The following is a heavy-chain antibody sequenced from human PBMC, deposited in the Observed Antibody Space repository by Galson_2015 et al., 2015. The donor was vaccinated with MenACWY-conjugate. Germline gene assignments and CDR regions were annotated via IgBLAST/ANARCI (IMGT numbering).Heavy chain of an antibody. D-gene: IGHD5-18*01. CDR3: ARAKQLRTPFDY. CDR1: GFTFSSYA. CDR2: ISGSGGST. V-gene: IGHV3-23*01. Sequence: SLRLSCAASGFTFSSYAMSWVRQAPGKGLEWVSAISGSGGSTYYADSVKGRFTISRDNSKNTLYLQMNSLRAEDTAVYYCARAKQLRTPFDYWGQGTLVTVSS. J-gene: IGHJ4*02.